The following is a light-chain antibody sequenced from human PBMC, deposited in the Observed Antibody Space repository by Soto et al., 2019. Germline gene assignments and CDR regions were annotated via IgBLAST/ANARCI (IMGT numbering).Light chain of an antibody. CDR1: QSVSSSY. CDR2: GAS. CDR3: QQYGSSPSIT. Sequence: IVLTQSPGILSVSPGERASLSCGASQSVSSSYLAWYQQKPGQAPRLLIYGASSRATGIPDRFSGSGSGTDFSLTISRLEPEDFAVYYCQQYGSSPSITFGQGTRLEI. V-gene: IGKV3-20*01. J-gene: IGKJ5*01.